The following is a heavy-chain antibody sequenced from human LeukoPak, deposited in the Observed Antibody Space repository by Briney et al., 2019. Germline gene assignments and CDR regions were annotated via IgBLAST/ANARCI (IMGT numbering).Heavy chain of an antibody. V-gene: IGHV4-39*07. CDR2: IYYSGST. Sequence: SETLSLTCTVSGGSIRSSSYYWGWIRQPPGKGLEWIGSIYYSGSTYYNPSLKSRVTISVDTSKNQFSLKLSSVTAADTAVYYCARVGVVVTLFDYWGQGTLVTVSS. CDR1: GGSIRSSSYY. D-gene: IGHD2-21*02. CDR3: ARVGVVVTLFDY. J-gene: IGHJ4*02.